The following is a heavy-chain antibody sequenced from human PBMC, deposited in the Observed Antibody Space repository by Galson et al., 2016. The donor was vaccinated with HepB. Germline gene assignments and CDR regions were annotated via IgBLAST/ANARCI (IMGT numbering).Heavy chain of an antibody. CDR3: ARVVELGRGFHV. CDR1: GDSVSNNHAA. J-gene: IGHJ6*02. V-gene: IGHV6-1*01. D-gene: IGHD3-10*01. CDR2: TYYRSYWQN. Sequence: CAISGDSVSNNHAAWNWVRQSPSRGLEWLGRTYYRSYWQNEYADSVKSRITINPDTSKNQVSLQVNSVTPEDTAVYYCARVVELGRGFHVWGQGTTVTGSS.